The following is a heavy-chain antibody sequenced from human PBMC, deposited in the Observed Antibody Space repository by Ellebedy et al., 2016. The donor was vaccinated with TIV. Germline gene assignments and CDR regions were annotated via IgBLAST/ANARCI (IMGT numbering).Heavy chain of an antibody. J-gene: IGHJ5*02. CDR2: INSDSGGT. V-gene: IGHV1-2*02. Sequence: AASVKVFCKASGYTITGYYIYWVRHAPGQGLEWMGWINSDSGGTNYAQRFQGRVTLTTDTSVNTAYMDLSRLQSDDTAIYYCAYSGSYFEGWFDPWGQGTLVTVSS. CDR1: GYTITGYY. D-gene: IGHD1-26*01. CDR3: AYSGSYFEGWFDP.